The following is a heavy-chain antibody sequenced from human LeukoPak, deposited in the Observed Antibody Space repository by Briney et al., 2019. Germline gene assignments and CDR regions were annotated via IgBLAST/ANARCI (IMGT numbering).Heavy chain of an antibody. CDR1: GFTVSSNY. D-gene: IGHD6-19*01. CDR2: IYSGGST. CDR3: ASGIAVAGTAYYYYMDV. Sequence: GGSLRLSCAASGFTVSSNYMSWVRQAPGKGLEWVSVIYSGGSTYYADSVKGRFTISRDNSKNTLYLQMNSLRAEDTAVYYCASGIAVAGTAYYYYMDVWGKGTTVTISS. J-gene: IGHJ6*03. V-gene: IGHV3-53*01.